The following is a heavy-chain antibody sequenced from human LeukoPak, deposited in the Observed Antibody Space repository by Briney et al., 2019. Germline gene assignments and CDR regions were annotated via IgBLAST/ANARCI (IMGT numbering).Heavy chain of an antibody. CDR1: GGSISSYY. V-gene: IGHV4-34*01. CDR3: ARLRGYWFDP. J-gene: IGHJ5*02. Sequence: SETLSLTCTVSGGSISSYYWSWIRQPPGKGLEWIGEINHSGSTNYNPSLKSRVTISVDTSKNQFSLKLSSVTAADTAVYYCARLRGYWFDPWGQGTLVTVSS. CDR2: INHSGST.